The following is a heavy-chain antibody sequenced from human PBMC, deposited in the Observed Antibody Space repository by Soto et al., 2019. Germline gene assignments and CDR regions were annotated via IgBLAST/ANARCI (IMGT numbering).Heavy chain of an antibody. D-gene: IGHD3-10*01. CDR3: TRAGHYYGSGSYYNVRVGFDY. CDR1: GCTIGDYA. J-gene: IGHJ4*02. V-gene: IGHV3-49*03. CDR2: IRSKAYGGTT. Sequence: GGSLRLCCTASGCTIGDYARSWFRQAPGKGLEWVGFIRSKAYGGTTEYAASVKGRFTISRDDSKSIAYLQMNSLKPEDTAVYYCTRAGHYYGSGSYYNVRVGFDYWGQGNLVTVS.